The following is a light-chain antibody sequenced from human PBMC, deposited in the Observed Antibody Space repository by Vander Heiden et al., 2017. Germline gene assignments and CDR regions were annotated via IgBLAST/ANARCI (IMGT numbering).Light chain of an antibody. V-gene: IGLV1-40*01. CDR1: SSTIGAGFD. J-gene: IGLJ1*01. CDR3: QSYDSSLSAYV. CDR2: GNS. Sequence: QSVLTQPPSVSGAPGQRVTISCTGSSSTIGAGFDVHWYQQRPGTTPKRLILGNSKRPSGVPDRVSGSKSGTSASRAITWLQAEDEGDYDCQSYDSSLSAYVFGTGTKVTVL.